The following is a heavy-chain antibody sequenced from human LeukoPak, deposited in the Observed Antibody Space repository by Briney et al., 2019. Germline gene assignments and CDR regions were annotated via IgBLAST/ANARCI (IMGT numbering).Heavy chain of an antibody. CDR3: VKDNPLDY. CDR2: IYSGGST. Sequence: PGGSLRLSCAASGFTVSSNYMSWVRQAPGKGLEWVSVIYSGGSTYYADSVKGRFTISRDNSKNTLYLHINSLRAEDTAVYYCVKDNPLDYWGQGTLVIVSS. J-gene: IGHJ4*02. V-gene: IGHV3-66*02. D-gene: IGHD1-14*01. CDR1: GFTVSSNY.